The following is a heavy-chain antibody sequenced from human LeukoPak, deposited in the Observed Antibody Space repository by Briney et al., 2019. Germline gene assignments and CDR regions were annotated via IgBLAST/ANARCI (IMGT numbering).Heavy chain of an antibody. Sequence: GGSLRLSCAASGFTFRRYGMTWVRQAPGKGLEWVSSISGSGGSTFYADSVKGRFTISRDNSKNTLYLQMNSLRAEDTAVYYCTKVAGSTAYYYYMDVWGKGTTVTVSS. CDR3: TKVAGSTAYYYYMDV. CDR1: GFTFRRYG. D-gene: IGHD1-26*01. V-gene: IGHV3-23*01. J-gene: IGHJ6*03. CDR2: ISGSGGST.